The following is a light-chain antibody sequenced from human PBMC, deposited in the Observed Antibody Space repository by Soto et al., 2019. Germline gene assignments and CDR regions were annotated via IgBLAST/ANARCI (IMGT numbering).Light chain of an antibody. CDR2: DAS. J-gene: IGKJ4*01. CDR3: QQYDNLPWT. Sequence: DIQMTQSPSSLSASVGDRVTITCQASQDISNYLNWYQQKPGKAPKLLIYDASNLQTGVPSRFSGSGSGTHFTFTISSLQPEDIATYYCQQYDNLPWTFGGGTKVEIK. CDR1: QDISNY. V-gene: IGKV1-33*01.